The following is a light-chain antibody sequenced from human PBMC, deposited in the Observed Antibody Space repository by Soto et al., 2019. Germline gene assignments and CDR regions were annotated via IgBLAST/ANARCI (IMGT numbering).Light chain of an antibody. Sequence: AIQLTQSPSSLSASVGDRVTITCRASQGISSALAWYQQKPGKAPKLLIYDASSLESGVPSRFSGSGSGTDVSLSISSRHPEDFATYYCQQFNSDPLFGRGTKLEIK. CDR3: QQFNSDPL. V-gene: IGKV1-13*02. CDR2: DAS. CDR1: QGISSA. J-gene: IGKJ2*01.